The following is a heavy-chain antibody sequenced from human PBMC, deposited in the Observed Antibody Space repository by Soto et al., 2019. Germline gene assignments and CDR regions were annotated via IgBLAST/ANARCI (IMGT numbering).Heavy chain of an antibody. CDR1: GFTFSSYA. V-gene: IGHV3-30-3*01. Sequence: PGGSLRLSCAASGFTFSSYAMHWVRQAPGKGLEWVAVISYDGSNKYYADSVKGRFTISRDNSKNTLYLQMNSLRAEDTAVYYCAGPYSGSYYAFDIWGQGTMVTVSS. CDR2: ISYDGSNK. CDR3: AGPYSGSYYAFDI. D-gene: IGHD1-26*01. J-gene: IGHJ3*02.